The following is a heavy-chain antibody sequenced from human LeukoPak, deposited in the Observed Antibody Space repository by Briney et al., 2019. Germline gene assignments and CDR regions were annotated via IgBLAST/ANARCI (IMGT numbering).Heavy chain of an antibody. Sequence: PGGSLRLSCAASGFTFDDYAMHWVRQAPGKGLEWVSGISWNSGSIGYADSVKGRFTISRDNAKNSLYLQMNSLRAEDMALYYCAKGVSMVAGAFDIWGQGTMVTVSS. CDR3: AKGVSMVAGAFDI. V-gene: IGHV3-9*03. CDR1: GFTFDDYA. J-gene: IGHJ3*02. D-gene: IGHD2-15*01. CDR2: ISWNSGSI.